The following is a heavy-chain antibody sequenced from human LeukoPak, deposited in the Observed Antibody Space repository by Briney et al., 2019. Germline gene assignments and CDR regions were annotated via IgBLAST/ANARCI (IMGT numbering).Heavy chain of an antibody. J-gene: IGHJ3*02. V-gene: IGHV4-59*08. CDR2: IYYSGST. CDR3: ASSITMTVDDAFDI. CDR1: GGSISSYY. Sequence: SETLSLTCTVSGGSISSYYWSWIRQPPGKGLEWIGYIYYSGSTNYNPSLKSRVTISVDTSKNQFSLKLSSVTAADTAVYYCASSITMTVDDAFDIWGQGTMVTVSS. D-gene: IGHD3-22*01.